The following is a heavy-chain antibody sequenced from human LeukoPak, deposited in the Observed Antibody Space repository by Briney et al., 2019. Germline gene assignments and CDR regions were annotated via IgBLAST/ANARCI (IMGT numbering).Heavy chain of an antibody. CDR3: AAGRGTTAFDY. V-gene: IGHV3-64*01. CDR2: ISSNGGST. CDR1: GFTFSSYA. D-gene: IGHD1-1*01. J-gene: IGHJ4*02. Sequence: GGSLRLSCAASGFTFSSYAMHWVRQAPGKGLEYVSAISSNGGSTYYANSVKGRFTISRDNSKNTLYLQMGSLRAEGMAVYYRAAGRGTTAFDYWGQGTLVTVSS.